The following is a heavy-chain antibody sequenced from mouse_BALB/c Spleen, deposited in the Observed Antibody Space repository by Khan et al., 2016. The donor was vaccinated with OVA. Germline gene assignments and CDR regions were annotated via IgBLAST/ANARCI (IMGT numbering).Heavy chain of an antibody. V-gene: IGHV3-8*02. CDR1: GDSITSGF. J-gene: IGHJ4*01. Sequence: EVQLQDSGPSLVKPSQTLSLTCSVTGDSITSGFWNWIRKFPGNKFEYLGYITYSGNTSYNPSLKSRISITRDTSKSQYYLQLNSVTTEDTATYYCARSYGSWAMDYWGQGTSVTVSS. D-gene: IGHD1-1*01. CDR3: ARSYGSWAMDY. CDR2: ITYSGNT.